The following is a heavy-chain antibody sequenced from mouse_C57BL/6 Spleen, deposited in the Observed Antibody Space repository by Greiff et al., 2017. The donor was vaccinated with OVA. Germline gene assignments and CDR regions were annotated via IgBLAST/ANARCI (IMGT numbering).Heavy chain of an antibody. V-gene: IGHV5-6*01. CDR2: ISSGGSYT. Sequence: EVNVVESGGDLVKPGGSLKLSCAASGFTFSSYGMSWVRQTPDKRLAWVATISSGGSYTYYPDSVKGRFTISRDNAKNTLYLQMSSLKSEDTAMCYGARPPEMIKEAWFAYWGQGTLVTVSA. CDR1: GFTFSSYG. D-gene: IGHD2-4*01. CDR3: ARPPEMIKEAWFAY. J-gene: IGHJ3*01.